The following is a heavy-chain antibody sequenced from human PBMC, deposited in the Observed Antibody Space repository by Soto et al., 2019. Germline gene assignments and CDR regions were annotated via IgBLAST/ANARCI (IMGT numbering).Heavy chain of an antibody. CDR3: ARDRQDYDLWSGYENGGPYGMDV. V-gene: IGHV4-34*01. D-gene: IGHD3-3*01. CDR2: INHSGGT. CDR1: GGSLSGHY. J-gene: IGHJ6*02. Sequence: QVHLQQWGAGLLKPSETLSLTCTVYGGSLSGHYWTWIRQAPGKGLEWIGEINHSGGTNYNSSLKSRVTISLDTSKNQFSLILLSVTAADTAMYYCARDRQDYDLWSGYENGGPYGMDVWGQGTTVTVSS.